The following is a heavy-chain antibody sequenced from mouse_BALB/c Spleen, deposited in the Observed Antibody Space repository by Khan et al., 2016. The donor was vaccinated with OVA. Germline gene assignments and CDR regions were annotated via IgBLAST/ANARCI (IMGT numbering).Heavy chain of an antibody. J-gene: IGHJ4*01. D-gene: IGHD2-14*01. CDR3: ARAYYRYDGYYAMDF. CDR2: IWAGGGT. CDR1: GFSLSRYN. Sequence: QVQLQQSGPGLVAPSQSLSITCTVSGFSLSRYNIHWVRQPPGKGLEWLGMIWAGGGTDYISTLKSRPNISKANSKSQVFLKMNSMQTDCTGMYYCARAYYRYDGYYAMDFWGQGTSVTVSS. V-gene: IGHV2-6-4*01.